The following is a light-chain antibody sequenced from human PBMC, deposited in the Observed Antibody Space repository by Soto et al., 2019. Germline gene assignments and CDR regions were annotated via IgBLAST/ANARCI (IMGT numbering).Light chain of an antibody. CDR2: VAS. V-gene: IGKV1-39*01. J-gene: IGKJ2*01. CDR3: QQSYSIPYT. Sequence: DIQMTQSPSSLSASVGDRVTITCRASQSISSYLNWYQVKTGKAPKLLIYVASSLQSGVPSRFSGNGSGTDFTLTISSLQPEDFATDYCQQSYSIPYTFGQGTKIQIK. CDR1: QSISSY.